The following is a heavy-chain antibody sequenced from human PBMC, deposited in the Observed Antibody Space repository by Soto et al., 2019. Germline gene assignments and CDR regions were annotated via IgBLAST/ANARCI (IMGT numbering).Heavy chain of an antibody. D-gene: IGHD3-22*01. V-gene: IGHV3-23*01. CDR2: ISGSGGST. CDR1: GFTFSSYA. Sequence: GSLRLSCAASGFTFSSYAMSWVRQAPGKGLEWVSAISGSGGSTYYADSVKGRFTISRDNAKNSLYLQMNSLRAEDTALYYCARDRGYYDSSGYFDYWGQGTLVTVSS. J-gene: IGHJ4*02. CDR3: ARDRGYYDSSGYFDY.